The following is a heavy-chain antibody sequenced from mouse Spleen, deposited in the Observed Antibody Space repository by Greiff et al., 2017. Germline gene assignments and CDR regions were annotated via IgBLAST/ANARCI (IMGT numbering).Heavy chain of an antibody. CDR2: INYDGSST. Sequence: EVNVVESEGGLVQPGSSMKLSCTASGFTFSDYYMAWVRQVPEKGLEWVANINYDGSSTYYLDSLKSRFIISRDNAKNILYLQMSSLKSEDTATYYCARFYDGFDYWGQGTTLTVSS. CDR1: GFTFSDYY. J-gene: IGHJ2*01. D-gene: IGHD2-3*01. V-gene: IGHV5-16*01. CDR3: ARFYDGFDY.